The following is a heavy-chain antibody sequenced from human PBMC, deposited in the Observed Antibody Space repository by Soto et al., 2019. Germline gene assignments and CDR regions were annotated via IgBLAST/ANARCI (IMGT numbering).Heavy chain of an antibody. D-gene: IGHD6-13*01. Sequence: GGSLRLSCAASGFTVSTNYMSWVRQAPGKGLEWVSVIYSGGSTYYADSVKGRFTISRDNSKNTLYLQMNSLRAEDTAVYYCARASIAAAGYYFDYWGQGTLVTVSS. CDR2: IYSGGST. CDR3: ARASIAAAGYYFDY. J-gene: IGHJ4*02. V-gene: IGHV3-53*01. CDR1: GFTVSTNY.